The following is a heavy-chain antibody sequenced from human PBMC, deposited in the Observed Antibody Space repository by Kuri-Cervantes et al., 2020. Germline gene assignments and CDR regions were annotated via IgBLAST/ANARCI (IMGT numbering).Heavy chain of an antibody. D-gene: IGHD3-10*01. CDR3: TTELWFGELMFGDY. CDR2: IKSKTDGGTT. J-gene: IGHJ4*02. V-gene: IGHV3-15*01. CDR1: GFTFSNAW. Sequence: GGSLRLSCAASGFTFSNAWMSWVRQAPGKGLEWVGRIKSKTDGGTTDYAAPVKGRFTISRDDSKNTLYLQMNSLKTEDTAVYYCTTELWFGELMFGDYWGQGTLVIVSS.